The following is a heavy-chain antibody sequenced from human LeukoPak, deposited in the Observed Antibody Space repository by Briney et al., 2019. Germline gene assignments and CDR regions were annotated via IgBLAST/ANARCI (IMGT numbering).Heavy chain of an antibody. J-gene: IGHJ4*02. CDR1: GFTFSNAL. D-gene: IGHD3-9*01. CDR3: TAPLTGDPDY. CDR2: INSNSDGGTT. V-gene: IGHV3-15*07. Sequence: GGSLRLSCAASGFTFSNALMDWVRQAPGKGLEWVGRINSNSDGGTTDYAAPVKGRFTISKDDSRDTLYLQMNSLKTEDTAVYYCTAPLTGDPDYWGQGTLVTVSS.